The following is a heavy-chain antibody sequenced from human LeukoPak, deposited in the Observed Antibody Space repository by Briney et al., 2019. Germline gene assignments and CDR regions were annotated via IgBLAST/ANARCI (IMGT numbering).Heavy chain of an antibody. V-gene: IGHV3-20*04. Sequence: PGGSLRLSCAASGFTFDDYGMSWVRQAPGKGLEWVSGLNWNGGSTGYADSVKGRFTISRDNAKNSLYLQMNSLRAEDTALYYCARGHSEAYYDILTALIFFDYWGQGTLVTVSS. CDR3: ARGHSEAYYDILTALIFFDY. D-gene: IGHD3-9*01. J-gene: IGHJ4*02. CDR1: GFTFDDYG. CDR2: LNWNGGST.